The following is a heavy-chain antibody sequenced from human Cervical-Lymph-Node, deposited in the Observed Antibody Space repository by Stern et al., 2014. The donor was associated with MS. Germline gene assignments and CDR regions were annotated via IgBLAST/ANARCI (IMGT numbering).Heavy chain of an antibody. CDR1: GFTFSSYS. D-gene: IGHD3-10*01. V-gene: IGHV3-21*01. J-gene: IGHJ4*02. Sequence: EVQLVESGGGLVKPGGSLRLSCAASGFTFSSYSMNWVRQAPGKGLEWVSSISSSSSYIYYADYVKGRFTISRDNGKNSLYLTMNSLRAEDTAVYYCVRYPITMVRGVIYWGQGTLVTVSS. CDR2: ISSSSSYI. CDR3: VRYPITMVRGVIY.